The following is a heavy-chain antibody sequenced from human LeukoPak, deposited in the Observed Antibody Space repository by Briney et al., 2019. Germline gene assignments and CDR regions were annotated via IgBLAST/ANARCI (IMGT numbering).Heavy chain of an antibody. Sequence: GASLKVSCRAFGYTFTGYYMHWVRQAPGQGLEWMGWISAYNGTPNYAQKLQGRVTMTTDTSTSTAYMELRSLRSDGTAVYYCARDPGVDVLRYFDWPVLGGNRCAFDIWGQGTMVTVSS. CDR1: GYTFTGYY. J-gene: IGHJ3*02. D-gene: IGHD3-9*01. CDR3: ARDPGVDVLRYFDWPVLGGNRCAFDI. V-gene: IGHV1-18*04. CDR2: ISAYNGTP.